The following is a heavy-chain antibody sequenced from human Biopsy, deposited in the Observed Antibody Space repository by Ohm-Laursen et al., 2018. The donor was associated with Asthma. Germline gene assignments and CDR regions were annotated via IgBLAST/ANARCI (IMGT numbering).Heavy chain of an antibody. CDR3: AREGVAGTHIED. CDR2: ISYDGSSI. CDR1: GFSFSNFA. V-gene: IGHV3-30-3*01. D-gene: IGHD6-19*01. Sequence: SLRLSCTASGFSFSNFAIHWVRQAPGKGLEWVAVISYDGSSIYYADSVKGRFTISRDNSKNTLSLQMNSLTAEDTAVYYCAREGVAGTHIEDWGQGTLVTVSS. J-gene: IGHJ4*02.